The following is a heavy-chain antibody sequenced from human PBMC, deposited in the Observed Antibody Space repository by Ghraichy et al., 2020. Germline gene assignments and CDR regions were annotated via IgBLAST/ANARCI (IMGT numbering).Heavy chain of an antibody. V-gene: IGHV3-23*01. CDR2: ISDSGATT. D-gene: IGHD3-10*01. Sequence: GGSLRLSCAASGFTFSSYGMSWVRQAPGRGLEWVSAISDSGATTYDADSVKGRFTISRDNSKNTLYLQMNSLRAEDTAVYYCAKSGSWSLTLYGMDVWGQGTTVTVSS. CDR1: GFTFSSYG. J-gene: IGHJ6*02. CDR3: AKSGSWSLTLYGMDV.